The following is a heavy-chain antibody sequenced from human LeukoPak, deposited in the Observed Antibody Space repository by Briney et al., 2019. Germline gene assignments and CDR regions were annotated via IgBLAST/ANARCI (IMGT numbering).Heavy chain of an antibody. D-gene: IGHD3-22*01. Sequence: PGGSLRLSCEASGFTFQDYYMSWIRQAPGKGLEWVSFISSNGATKYYADSVRGRFTISRDNAKNSVYLYMNSLREDDTAAYYCAIQMTMIVVVPYFDYWGQGIPVTVSP. CDR3: AIQMTMIVVVPYFDY. CDR2: ISSNGATK. V-gene: IGHV3-11*04. J-gene: IGHJ4*02. CDR1: GFTFQDYY.